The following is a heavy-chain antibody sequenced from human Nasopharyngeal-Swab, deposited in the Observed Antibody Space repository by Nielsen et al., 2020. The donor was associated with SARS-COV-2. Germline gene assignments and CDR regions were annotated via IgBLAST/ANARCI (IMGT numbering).Heavy chain of an antibody. J-gene: IGHJ6*02. V-gene: IGHV4-34*01. CDR1: GGSFSGHY. CDR3: ARGVRLTRITMVRGPIESVYGMDV. Sequence: SETLSLTCAIYGGSFSGHYWRWIRQPPGKGLEWIGKIRHSGSTNYNPSLKSRVTISVDTSKNQFSLKLSSVTAADTAVYYCARGVRLTRITMVRGPIESVYGMDVWGQGTTVTVSS. CDR2: IRHSGST. D-gene: IGHD3-10*01.